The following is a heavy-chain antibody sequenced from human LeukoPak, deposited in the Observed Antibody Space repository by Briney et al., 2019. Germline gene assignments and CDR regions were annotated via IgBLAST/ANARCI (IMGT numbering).Heavy chain of an antibody. CDR1: GFTFSSYA. J-gene: IGHJ6*02. Sequence: GRSLRLSCAASGFTFSSYAMHWVRQAPGKGLEWVAVISYDGSNKYYADSVKGRFTISRDNSKNTLYLQMNSLRAEDTAVYYCARDPQIVVVPAATSYYYYYGMDVWGQGTTVTVSS. D-gene: IGHD2-2*01. V-gene: IGHV3-30*04. CDR3: ARDPQIVVVPAATSYYYYYGMDV. CDR2: ISYDGSNK.